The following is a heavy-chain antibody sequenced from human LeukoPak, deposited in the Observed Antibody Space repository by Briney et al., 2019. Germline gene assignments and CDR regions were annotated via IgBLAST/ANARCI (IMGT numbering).Heavy chain of an antibody. V-gene: IGHV3-21*01. Sequence: GGSLRLSCAASGFTFSSYSMNWVRQAPGKGLELVSSISSSSSYIYYVDSVKGRFTISRDNAKNSLYLQMNSLRADDTAVYYCARDPRRLGYCSSTSCYFLWFDPWGQGTLVTVSS. CDR1: GFTFSSYS. D-gene: IGHD2-2*01. CDR3: ARDPRRLGYCSSTSCYFLWFDP. CDR2: ISSSSSYI. J-gene: IGHJ5*02.